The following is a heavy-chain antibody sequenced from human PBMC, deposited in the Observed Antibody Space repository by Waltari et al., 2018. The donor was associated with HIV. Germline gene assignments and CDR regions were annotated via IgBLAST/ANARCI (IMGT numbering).Heavy chain of an antibody. Sequence: VHLVESGGGWVQPGGSLSLTCTASEATFSGYSMHWVRQAPGKGLEWISYSSSRHSTMFYSGSVKGRFTISRDNAKNSLYLEMTNLRVEDTAVYYCATDFWSGHPDYWGQGTLVTVSS. V-gene: IGHV3-48*01. J-gene: IGHJ4*02. CDR3: ATDFWSGHPDY. CDR1: EATFSGYS. CDR2: SSSRHSTM. D-gene: IGHD3-3*01.